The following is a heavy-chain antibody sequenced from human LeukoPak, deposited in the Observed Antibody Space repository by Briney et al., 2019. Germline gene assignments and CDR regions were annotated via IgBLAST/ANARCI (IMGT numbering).Heavy chain of an antibody. CDR3: ARALGYDFWSGYYTGNWFDP. D-gene: IGHD3-3*01. CDR1: GYSISSGYY. CDR2: IYHSGST. Sequence: SETLSLTCTVSGYSISSGYYWGWIRQPPGKGLEWIGSIYHSGSTYYNPSLKSRVTISVDTSKNQFSLKLSSVTAADTAVYYCARALGYDFWSGYYTGNWFDPWGQGTLVTVSS. J-gene: IGHJ5*02. V-gene: IGHV4-38-2*02.